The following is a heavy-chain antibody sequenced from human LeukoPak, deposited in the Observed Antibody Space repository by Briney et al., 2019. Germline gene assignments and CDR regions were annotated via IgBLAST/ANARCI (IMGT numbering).Heavy chain of an antibody. D-gene: IGHD5/OR15-5a*01. CDR2: INTSGGST. CDR3: TRVCLHSFDY. Sequence: AAVKVSCKASVYTLSSYYMHWVRQAPGQGREGMGVINTSGGSTSYAQQSQGRITMTRDTSTSTVYMELSSLRSEETAVYYCTRVCLHSFDYWGQGTPVTVSS. J-gene: IGHJ4*02. V-gene: IGHV1-46*01. CDR1: VYTLSSYY.